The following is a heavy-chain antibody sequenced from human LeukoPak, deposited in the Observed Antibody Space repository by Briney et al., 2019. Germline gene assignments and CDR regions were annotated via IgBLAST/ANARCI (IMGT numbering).Heavy chain of an antibody. CDR1: GFIFSRNG. D-gene: IGHD3-10*01. V-gene: IGHV3-23*01. Sequence: GGSLRLSCAASGFIFSRNGMTWVRQAPGKGLEWVSAISGSGGSTYYADSVKGRFTISRDNSKNTLYLQMNSLRAEDTAVYYCAKDRRAGSYDYWGQGTLVTVSS. J-gene: IGHJ4*02. CDR3: AKDRRAGSYDY. CDR2: ISGSGGST.